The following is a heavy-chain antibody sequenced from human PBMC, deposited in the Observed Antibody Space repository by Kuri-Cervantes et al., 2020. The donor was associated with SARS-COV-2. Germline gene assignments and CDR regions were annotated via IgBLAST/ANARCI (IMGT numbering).Heavy chain of an antibody. J-gene: IGHJ6*02. CDR3: ARSVFYDILTGRDGMDV. D-gene: IGHD3-9*01. Sequence: ASVKVSCKASGYTFTSYYMHWVRQAPGQGLEWMGIINPSGGSTSYAQKFQGRVTMTRDTSTSTVYMELSSLRAEDTAVYYCARSVFYDILTGRDGMDVWGQGTTVTVSS. CDR2: INPSGGST. CDR1: GYTFTSYY. V-gene: IGHV1-46*01.